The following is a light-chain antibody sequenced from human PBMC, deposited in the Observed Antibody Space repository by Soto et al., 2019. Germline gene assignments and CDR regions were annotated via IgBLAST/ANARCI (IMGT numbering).Light chain of an antibody. CDR2: AES. CDR3: QQTYSTLSIT. CDR1: ESISRH. J-gene: IGKJ5*01. V-gene: IGKV1-39*01. Sequence: DIQMTQSPSSLSASVGDRVTITCRASESISRHLNWYQQKPGKAPKILIYAESSLQNGVPSRFRGSGSGTDFTLSITNLQPEDFATYYCQQTYSTLSITFGQGKRLDI.